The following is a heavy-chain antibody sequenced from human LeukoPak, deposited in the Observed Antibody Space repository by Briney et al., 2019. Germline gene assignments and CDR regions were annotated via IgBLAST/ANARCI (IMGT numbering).Heavy chain of an antibody. CDR3: AKDHSSGLIDY. CDR1: GFTFSSYG. V-gene: IGHV3-30*18. D-gene: IGHD6-19*01. J-gene: IGHJ4*02. CDR2: ISYDGSNK. Sequence: PGGSLRLSCAASGFTFSSYGMHWVRQAPGKGLEWVAVISYDGSNKYYADSVKGRFTISRDNSKNTLYLQMNSLRAEDTAVYYCAKDHSSGLIDYWGQGTLVTVSS.